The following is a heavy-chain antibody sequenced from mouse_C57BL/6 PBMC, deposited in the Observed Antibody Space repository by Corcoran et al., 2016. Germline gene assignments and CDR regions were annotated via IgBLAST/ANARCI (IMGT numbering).Heavy chain of an antibody. Sequence: EVQLQQSGPELVKPGASVKISCKASGYTFTDYYMNWVKQSHGKSLEWIGDINPNNGGNSYNQKFKGKATLTVDKSSSTAYMELRSLTSEDSAVYYCARSRLYGNYVYYFDYWGQGTTLTVSS. CDR2: INPNNGGN. J-gene: IGHJ2*01. CDR3: ARSRLYGNYVYYFDY. CDR1: GYTFTDYY. D-gene: IGHD2-1*01. V-gene: IGHV1-26*01.